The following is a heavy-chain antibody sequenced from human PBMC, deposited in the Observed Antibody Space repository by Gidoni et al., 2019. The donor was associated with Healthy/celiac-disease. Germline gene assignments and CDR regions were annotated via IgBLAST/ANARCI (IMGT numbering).Heavy chain of an antibody. D-gene: IGHD3-10*01. Sequence: EVQLVESGGGLVQPGGSLRLSCSASGFTFSSYAMHWVRQAPGKGLEYVSAISSNGGSTYYADSVKGRFTISRDNSKNTLYLQMSSLRAEDTAVYYCVKEWGWVSSGYWGQGTLVTVSS. V-gene: IGHV3-64D*06. CDR3: VKEWGWVSSGY. CDR2: ISSNGGST. CDR1: GFTFSSYA. J-gene: IGHJ4*02.